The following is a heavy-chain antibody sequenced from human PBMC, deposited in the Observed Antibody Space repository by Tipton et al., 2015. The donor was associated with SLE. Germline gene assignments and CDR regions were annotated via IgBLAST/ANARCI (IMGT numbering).Heavy chain of an antibody. Sequence: TLSLTCAVYGGSFSGYYWGWIRQPPGKGLEWIGSIYYSGSTYYNPSLKSRVTISVDTSKNQFSLKLSSVTAADTAVYYCARHEVTMIVVVPGGAFDIWGQGTMVTVSS. CDR2: IYYSGST. J-gene: IGHJ3*02. V-gene: IGHV4-39*01. CDR3: ARHEVTMIVVVPGGAFDI. D-gene: IGHD3-22*01. CDR1: GGSFSGYY.